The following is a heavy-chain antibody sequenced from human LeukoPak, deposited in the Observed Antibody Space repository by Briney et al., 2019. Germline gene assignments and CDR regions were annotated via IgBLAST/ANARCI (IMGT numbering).Heavy chain of an antibody. J-gene: IGHJ5*02. D-gene: IGHD1-26*01. Sequence: PGGSLRLSCAASGFTFSSYWMHWVRQAPGKGLVWVSRINSDGSSTSYADSVKGRFTISRDNAKNTLYLQMNSLRAEDTAVYYCARGVGATNPNWFDPWGQGTLVTVSS. CDR3: ARGVGATNPNWFDP. CDR1: GFTFSSYW. CDR2: INSDGSST. V-gene: IGHV3-74*01.